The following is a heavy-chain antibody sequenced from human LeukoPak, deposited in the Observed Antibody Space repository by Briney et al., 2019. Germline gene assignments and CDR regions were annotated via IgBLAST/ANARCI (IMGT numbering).Heavy chain of an antibody. CDR2: ISYDGSNK. D-gene: IGHD3-3*01. Sequence: GGSLRLSCAASGFTFSSYAMHWVRQAPGKGLEWMAVISYDGSNKYYADSVKGQFTISRDNSKNTLYLQMNSLRAEDTAVYYCAKIGRSYDFWTGYYEEEVDYMDVWGKGTTVTVSS. CDR3: AKIGRSYDFWTGYYEEEVDYMDV. V-gene: IGHV3-30*04. J-gene: IGHJ6*03. CDR1: GFTFSSYA.